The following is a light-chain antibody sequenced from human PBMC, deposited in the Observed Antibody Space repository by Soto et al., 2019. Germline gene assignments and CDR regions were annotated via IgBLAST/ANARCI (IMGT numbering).Light chain of an antibody. CDR1: QSVSSY. V-gene: IGKV3-11*01. J-gene: IGKJ4*01. Sequence: EIVLTQSPATLSLSPGERATLSCRASQSVSSYLAWYQQKPCQAPRLLIYDASNRTTGIPARFSGSGSGTVFTLTISSLEPEDFAVYYCQQRSNWPPTFGGGTKVEIK. CDR3: QQRSNWPPT. CDR2: DAS.